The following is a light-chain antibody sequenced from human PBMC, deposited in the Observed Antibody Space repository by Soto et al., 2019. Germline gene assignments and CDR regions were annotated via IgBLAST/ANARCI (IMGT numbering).Light chain of an antibody. CDR1: QSVSSH. CDR2: DAS. CDR3: QQRSSWPIT. Sequence: ETLLTQSPATLSLFPGERAPLSCRASQSVSSHLVWYQQKPGQAPRLLISDASNRATGIPARFSGSGSGTDFTLTINSLEPEDFAVYYCQQRSSWPITFGQGTRLEIK. J-gene: IGKJ5*01. V-gene: IGKV3-11*01.